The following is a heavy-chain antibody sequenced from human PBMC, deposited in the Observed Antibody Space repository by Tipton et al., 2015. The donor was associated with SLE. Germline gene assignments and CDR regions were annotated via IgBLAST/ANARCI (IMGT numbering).Heavy chain of an antibody. V-gene: IGHV4-34*01. CDR2: IYHSGCT. CDR1: GGSFSGYY. J-gene: IGHJ4*02. D-gene: IGHD3-3*01. Sequence: TLSLTCAVYGGSFSGYYWSWIRQPPGKGLEWIGSIYHSGCTYYNPSLKSRVTISVDTSKNQFSLKLSSVTAADTAVYYCARLQEKNTIFGVVTTPLDYWGQGTLVTVSS. CDR3: ARLQEKNTIFGVVTTPLDY.